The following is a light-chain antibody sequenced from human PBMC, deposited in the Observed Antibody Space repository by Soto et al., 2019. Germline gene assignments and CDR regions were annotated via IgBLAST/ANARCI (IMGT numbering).Light chain of an antibody. V-gene: IGKV1-5*01. J-gene: IGKJ1*01. CDR1: QNINKR. Sequence: DIQMTQSPPTLSASVGDRVSMTCRASQNINKRLAWYHQKPGKAPKFLISDASNLESGVPSRFSGSGSGTEFTLTINGLQPDDIATYYCQQYISYWTFGQGTKVDIK. CDR2: DAS. CDR3: QQYISYWT.